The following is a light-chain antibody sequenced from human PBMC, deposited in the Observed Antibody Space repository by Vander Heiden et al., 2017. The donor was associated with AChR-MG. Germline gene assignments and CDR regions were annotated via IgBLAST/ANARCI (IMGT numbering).Light chain of an antibody. J-gene: IGLJ1*01. CDR2: GNS. CDR1: SPNIGAGYD. CDR3: QSYDSSLSAHNYV. Sequence: QSVLTQPPSVSGAPGQRVTIPCTGSSPNIGAGYDVHWYQQLPGTAPKLLIYGNSNRPSGVPDRFSGSKSGTSASLAITGLQAEDEADYYCQSYDSSLSAHNYVFGTGTKVTVL. V-gene: IGLV1-40*01.